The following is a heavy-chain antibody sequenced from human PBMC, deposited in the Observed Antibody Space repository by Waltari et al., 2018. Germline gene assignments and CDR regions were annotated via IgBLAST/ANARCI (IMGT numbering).Heavy chain of an antibody. J-gene: IGHJ3*02. CDR3: VAANEYYYDGSGDDAFET. V-gene: IGHV4-38-2*01. D-gene: IGHD3-22*01. CDR1: GYSMRSGYY. Sequence: QVQLQESGTGLAKSSETLSLTCDVAGYSMRSGYYWGWIRKPPRKGLEWIASIYQSGRSYYSPSLRSRVTISVDTSRNQFSLEMTSVTATDTATYYCVAANEYYYDGSGDDAFETWGQGTLVTVSS. CDR2: IYQSGRS.